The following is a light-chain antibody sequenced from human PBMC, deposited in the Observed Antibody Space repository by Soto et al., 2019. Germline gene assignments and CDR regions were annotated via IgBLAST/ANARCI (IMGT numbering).Light chain of an antibody. V-gene: IGKV1-5*01. CDR3: QQYNTWST. CDR2: DAS. Sequence: DIQMTQSPSTLSASVGDRVTITCRASQSISSWLAWYQQKPGKAPKLLIYDASSLESGVPSRFSGSGSGTEFTLTISSLQPDDFATYYCQQYNTWSTFGPGTKVDIK. J-gene: IGKJ3*01. CDR1: QSISSW.